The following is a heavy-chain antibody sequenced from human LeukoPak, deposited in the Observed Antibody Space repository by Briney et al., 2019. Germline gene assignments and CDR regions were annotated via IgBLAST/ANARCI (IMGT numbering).Heavy chain of an antibody. CDR2: IYHSGST. V-gene: IGHV4-4*02. Sequence: SGTLSLTCAVSGGSISSSNWWSWVRQPPGKGLEWIGEIYHSGSTNYNPSLKSRVTISVDKSKNQFSLKLSSVTAAGTAVYYCARDGRGYSSGWYYFDYWGQGTLVTVSS. D-gene: IGHD6-19*01. CDR3: ARDGRGYSSGWYYFDY. CDR1: GGSISSSNW. J-gene: IGHJ4*02.